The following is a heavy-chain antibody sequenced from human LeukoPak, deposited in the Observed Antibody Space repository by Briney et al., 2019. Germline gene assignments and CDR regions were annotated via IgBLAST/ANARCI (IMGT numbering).Heavy chain of an antibody. CDR1: GGSISSYY. D-gene: IGHD2/OR15-2a*01. Sequence: PSETLSLTCTVSGGSISSYYWSWVRQPPGKGLEWIGYIYYGGGANYNPSLESRVTISVDTSKTQFSLRLSSVTAADTAVYYCVRFYGPFDLWGRGTLVTVSS. CDR2: IYYGGGA. J-gene: IGHJ2*01. CDR3: VRFYGPFDL. V-gene: IGHV4-59*08.